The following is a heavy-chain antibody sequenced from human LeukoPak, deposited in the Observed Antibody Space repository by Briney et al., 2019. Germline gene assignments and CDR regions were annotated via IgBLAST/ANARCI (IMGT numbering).Heavy chain of an antibody. CDR3: ARNFWSGSFDWFDP. V-gene: IGHV3-48*02. CDR1: GFTFKQYS. CDR2: ISGGGTTM. D-gene: IGHD3-3*01. Sequence: GGSLRLSCAASGFTFKQYSMTWVRQAPGKGLEWVSYISGGGTTMYYADSVKGRFTSSRDDAKNSLYLQMNTLRDDDTAVYYCARNFWSGSFDWFDPWGQGTLVTVSS. J-gene: IGHJ5*02.